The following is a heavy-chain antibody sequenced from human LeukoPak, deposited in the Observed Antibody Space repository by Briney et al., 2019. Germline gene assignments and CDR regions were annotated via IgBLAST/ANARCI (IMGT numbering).Heavy chain of an antibody. V-gene: IGHV3-30-3*01. Sequence: GGPQRLSCAVWGFTFNIYAMHGARQSPGGELEGVALISYYGSNKYYGDSVKGRFTISRDNSKNTLYLQRNSLRAENTAVYYCARRGAYYDSSGYHDWGQGTLVTVSS. CDR3: ARRGAYYDSSGYHD. CDR1: GFTFNIYA. D-gene: IGHD3-22*01. J-gene: IGHJ4*02. CDR2: ISYYGSNK.